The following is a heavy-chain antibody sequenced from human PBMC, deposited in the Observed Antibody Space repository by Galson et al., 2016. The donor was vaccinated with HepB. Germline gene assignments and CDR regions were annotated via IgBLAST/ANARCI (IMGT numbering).Heavy chain of an antibody. Sequence: SLRLSCAASGFSFSSYAMNWVRQAPGKGLEWVSGISGSAYTTYYADSVKGRFTIPRDNAKNTLSLQMSSLRAEDTAVYYCVRDATLAGTGPHFDPWGQGTLVTVSS. CDR1: GFSFSSYA. CDR3: VRDATLAGTGPHFDP. V-gene: IGHV3-23*01. J-gene: IGHJ5*02. CDR2: ISGSAYTT. D-gene: IGHD6-19*01.